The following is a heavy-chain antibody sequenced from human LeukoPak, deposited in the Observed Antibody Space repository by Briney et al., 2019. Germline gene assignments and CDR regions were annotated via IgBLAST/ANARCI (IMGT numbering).Heavy chain of an antibody. CDR1: GFTFSSDA. V-gene: IGHV3-30*04. CDR3: ARDLVYTARGAFDI. D-gene: IGHD5-18*01. J-gene: IGHJ3*02. Sequence: GGSLRLSCEASGFTFSSDAMHWVRQAPGKGLEWVATISYDGSNKDHADSVSGRFTISRDNSQNTLYLQMNSLRPEDTAVYFCARDLVYTARGAFDIWGQGTMVTVSS. CDR2: ISYDGSNK.